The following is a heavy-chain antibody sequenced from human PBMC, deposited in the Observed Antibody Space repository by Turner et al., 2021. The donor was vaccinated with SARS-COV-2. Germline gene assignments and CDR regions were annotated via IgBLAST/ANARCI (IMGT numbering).Heavy chain of an antibody. CDR3: ARDGATVTTYFDY. D-gene: IGHD4-4*01. J-gene: IGHJ4*02. CDR1: GFPFSSYW. V-gene: IGHV3-7*01. Sequence: EVQLVESGGALVQPGGSLRLSCAASGFPFSSYWMSWVRQAPGKGMEWVANIKQDGSEKYYVDSVKGRFTISRDNAKNSLYLQMNSRRSEDTAVYYCARDGATVTTYFDYWGQGTLVTVSS. CDR2: IKQDGSEK.